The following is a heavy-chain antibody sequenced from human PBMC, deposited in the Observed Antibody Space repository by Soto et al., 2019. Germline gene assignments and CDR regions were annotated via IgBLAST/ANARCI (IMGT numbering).Heavy chain of an antibody. CDR1: GYTFTSYG. V-gene: IGHV1-18*01. CDR2: ISAYNGNT. J-gene: IGHJ4*02. Sequence: QVQLVQSGAEVKKPGASVTVSCTASGYTFTSYGISWVRQAPGQGLEWMGWISAYNGNTNYAQKLQGRVTMTTDTSTSTAYMELRSLRADDTAVYYCARDFVVIAVAGTEFDYWGQGTLVTVSS. CDR3: ARDFVVIAVAGTEFDY. D-gene: IGHD6-19*01.